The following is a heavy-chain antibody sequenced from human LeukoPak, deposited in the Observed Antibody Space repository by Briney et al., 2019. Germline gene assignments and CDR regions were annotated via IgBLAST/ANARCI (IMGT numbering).Heavy chain of an antibody. J-gene: IGHJ4*02. V-gene: IGHV3-23*01. CDR3: AKDQRGYCSGGSCYYDY. CDR1: GFTFSSYA. CDR2: ISGSGGST. D-gene: IGHD2-15*01. Sequence: GGSLRLSCAASGFTFSSYAMGWVRQAPGKGLEWVSAISGSGGSTYYADSVKGRFTISRDNSKNTLYLQMNSLRAEDTAVYYCAKDQRGYCSGGSCYYDYWGQGTLVTVSS.